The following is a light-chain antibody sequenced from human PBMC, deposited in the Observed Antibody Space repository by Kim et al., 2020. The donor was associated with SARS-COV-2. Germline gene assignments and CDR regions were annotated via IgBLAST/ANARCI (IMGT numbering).Light chain of an antibody. Sequence: DIQLTQSPSSLSASVGDRVTITCRVSQGISRYLNWYRQKPGKVPNLLIYSASNLQSGVPSRFSGSGSGTEFTLTISSLQPEVIATYFAQRNYNTPRRTFCGGTKMGIK. CDR2: SAS. CDR3: QRNYNTPRRT. V-gene: IGKV1-27*01. CDR1: QGISRY. J-gene: IGKJ4*01.